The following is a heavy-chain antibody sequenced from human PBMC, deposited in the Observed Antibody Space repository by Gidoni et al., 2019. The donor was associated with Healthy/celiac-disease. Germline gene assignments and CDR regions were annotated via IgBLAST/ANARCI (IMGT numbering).Heavy chain of an antibody. D-gene: IGHD4-17*01. CDR3: ARMTTVNHDAFDI. V-gene: IGHV3-48*03. CDR1: GFTFSSYE. Sequence: EVQLVESGGGLVQPGGSLRLSCAASGFTFSSYEMNWVRQAPGKGLEWVSYISSSGSTIYYADSVKGRFTISRDNAKNSLYLQMNSLRAEDTAVYYCARMTTVNHDAFDIWGQGTMVTVSS. J-gene: IGHJ3*02. CDR2: ISSSGSTI.